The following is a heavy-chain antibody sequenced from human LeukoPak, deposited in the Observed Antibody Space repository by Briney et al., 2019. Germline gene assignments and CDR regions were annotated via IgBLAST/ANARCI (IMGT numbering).Heavy chain of an antibody. CDR2: IYNSGST. CDR1: GGSISSYNW. D-gene: IGHD2-8*01. J-gene: IGHJ5*02. CDR3: ARGNGPFDP. Sequence: SETLSLTCAVSGGSISSYNWWSWVRQPPGKGLEWIGEIYNSGSTNSNPSLKSRVTISVDNSKNQFSLKVSSVTAADAAVYYCARGNGPFDPWGQGTLVTVSS. V-gene: IGHV4-4*02.